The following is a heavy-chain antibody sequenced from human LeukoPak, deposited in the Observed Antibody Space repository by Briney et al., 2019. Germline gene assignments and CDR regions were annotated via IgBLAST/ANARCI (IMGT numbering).Heavy chain of an antibody. J-gene: IGHJ6*02. D-gene: IGHD3-9*01. CDR2: IYYSGST. V-gene: IGHV4-39*07. CDR3: ARAWYYDILTGYYLYGMDV. CDR1: GGSISSSSYY. Sequence: SETLSLTCTVSGGSISSSSYYWGWIRQPPGKGLEWIGSIYYSGSTYYNPSLKSRVTISVDTSKNQFSLKLSSVTAADTAVYYCARAWYYDILTGYYLYGMDVWGQGTTVTVSS.